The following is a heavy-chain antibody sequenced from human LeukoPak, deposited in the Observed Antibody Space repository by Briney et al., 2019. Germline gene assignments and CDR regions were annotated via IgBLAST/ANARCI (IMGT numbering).Heavy chain of an antibody. J-gene: IGHJ4*02. D-gene: IGHD5-18*01. CDR1: GGSFSGYY. Sequence: PSETLSLTCVVYGGSFSGYYWSWIRQPPGKGLEWIGYIYYSGSTTYNPSLKSRVTISVDTSKNQFSLKLSSVTAADTAVYYCARRRGYSYDYWGQGTLVTVSS. CDR2: IYYSGST. CDR3: ARRRGYSYDY. V-gene: IGHV4-59*01.